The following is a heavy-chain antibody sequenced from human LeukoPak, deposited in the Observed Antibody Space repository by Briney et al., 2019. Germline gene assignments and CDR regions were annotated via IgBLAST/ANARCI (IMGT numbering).Heavy chain of an antibody. Sequence: SVTLSLTCTDSGGSISGYYWSWIRQPAGKGLEWIGRIYPSGSTNYNPSLKSRVTMSVDKSKNQFSLQLSSVTAADTAVYYCARGGYSASGSYYYWGQGTLVTVSS. CDR1: GGSISGYY. CDR3: ARGGYSASGSYYY. D-gene: IGHD3-10*01. J-gene: IGHJ4*02. CDR2: IYPSGST. V-gene: IGHV4-4*07.